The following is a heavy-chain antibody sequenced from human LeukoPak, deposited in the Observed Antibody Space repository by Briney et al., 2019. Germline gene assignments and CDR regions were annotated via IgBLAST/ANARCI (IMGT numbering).Heavy chain of an antibody. D-gene: IGHD2-2*01. CDR3: ARDGDLSGYCSSTSCFYYYGMDV. J-gene: IGHJ6*02. V-gene: IGHV1-2*02. CDR1: GYTFTGYY. Sequence: GASVKVSCKASGYTFTGYYMHWVRQAPGQGLEWMGWINPNSGGTNYAQKFQGRVTMTRDTSISTAYMELSRLRSDDTAVYYCARDGDLSGYCSSTSCFYYYGMDVWGQGTTVTVSS. CDR2: INPNSGGT.